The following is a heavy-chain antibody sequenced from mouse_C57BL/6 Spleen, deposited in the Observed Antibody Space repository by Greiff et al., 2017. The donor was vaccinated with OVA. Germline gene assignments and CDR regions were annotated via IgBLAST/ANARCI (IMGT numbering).Heavy chain of an antibody. V-gene: IGHV1-69*01. CDR1: GYTFTCYW. CDR3: ARGGGFAY. J-gene: IGHJ3*01. CDR2: IDPSDSYT. Sequence: QVQLQQPGAELVMPGASVKLSCKASGYTFTCYWMHWVKQRPGQGLEWIGEIDPSDSYTNYNQKFKGKSTLTVDKSSSTAYMQLSSLTSEDSAVYYCARGGGFAYWGQGTLVTVSA.